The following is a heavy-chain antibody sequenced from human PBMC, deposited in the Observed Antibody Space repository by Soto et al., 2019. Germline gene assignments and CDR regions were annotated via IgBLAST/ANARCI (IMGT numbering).Heavy chain of an antibody. D-gene: IGHD6-13*01. CDR2: INAGNGNT. J-gene: IGHJ5*02. CDR3: ASSSWGNWFDP. V-gene: IGHV1-3*01. Sequence: QVQLVQSGAEVKKPGASVKVACKASGYNFTSYAMHWVRQAPGQRLEWMGWINAGNGNTKYSQKFQGRVTITRDKSASTAYMELSSLRSEDTAVYYCASSSWGNWFDPWGQGTLVTVSS. CDR1: GYNFTSYA.